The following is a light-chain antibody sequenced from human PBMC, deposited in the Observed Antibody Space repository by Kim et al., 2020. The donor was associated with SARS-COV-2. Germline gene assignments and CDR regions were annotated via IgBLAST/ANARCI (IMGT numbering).Light chain of an antibody. J-gene: IGKJ5*01. CDR2: AAS. V-gene: IGKV1-16*02. CDR3: QQYNTYPRIS. Sequence: DIQMTQSPSSLSASVGDRVTITCRASQGILHYLAWFQQRPGQAPKSLIYAASSLHSGVPSKFRGSGSGTVFTLTISSLQPEDFATYYCQQYNTYPRISFGQGTRLEIK. CDR1: QGILHY.